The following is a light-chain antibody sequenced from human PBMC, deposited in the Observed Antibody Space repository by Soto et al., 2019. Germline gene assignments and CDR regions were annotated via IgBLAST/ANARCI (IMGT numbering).Light chain of an antibody. CDR3: QQYNNWPKS. Sequence: VMTHSRATLSVFPGERATLACLASQSVSSNLAWYQQKPGQAPRLLIYSASTRATGIPARLSGSGFGTEFTLTITGLQSEDFTAYNCQQYNNWPKSFGHGTKVDIK. J-gene: IGKJ1*01. CDR2: SAS. V-gene: IGKV3-15*01. CDR1: QSVSSN.